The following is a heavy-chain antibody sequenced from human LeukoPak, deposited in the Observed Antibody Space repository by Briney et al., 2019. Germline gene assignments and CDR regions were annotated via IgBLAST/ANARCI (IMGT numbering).Heavy chain of an antibody. CDR1: GGSFSGYY. V-gene: IGHV4-34*01. CDR3: ARGNMVRGVTIDY. J-gene: IGHJ4*02. CDR2: INHSGST. Sequence: SETLSLTCAVYGGSFSGYYWSWIRQPPGKGLEWIWEINHSGSTNYNPSLKSRVTISVDTSKNQFSLKLSSVTAADTAVYYCARGNMVRGVTIDYWGQGTLVTVSS. D-gene: IGHD3-10*01.